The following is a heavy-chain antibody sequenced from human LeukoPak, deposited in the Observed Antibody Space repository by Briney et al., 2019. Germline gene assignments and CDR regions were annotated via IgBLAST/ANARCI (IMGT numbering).Heavy chain of an antibody. Sequence: GGSRRLSCAASGFTFSNAWMSWVRQAPGKGLEWVGRIKSKTDGGTTDYAAPVKGRFTSSRDHSKNTLYLQMNSLKTEDTAVYYCTTNIVGATTLYYYGMDVWGQGTTVTVSS. CDR1: GFTFSNAW. CDR3: TTNIVGATTLYYYGMDV. V-gene: IGHV3-15*01. CDR2: IKSKTDGGTT. D-gene: IGHD1-26*01. J-gene: IGHJ6*02.